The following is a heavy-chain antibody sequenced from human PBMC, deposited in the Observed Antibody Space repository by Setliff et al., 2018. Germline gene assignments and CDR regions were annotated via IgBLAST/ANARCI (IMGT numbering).Heavy chain of an antibody. Sequence: GGSLRLSCAASGFTFSSFWMSWVRQTPGEGLEWVAYFSSSGSISYANSVKGRFTISRDNAKNSLYLQMNSLRVEDTAVYYCARDGGMGMVKGYYYGLDAWGPGTSVTVSS. V-gene: IGHV3-48*04. D-gene: IGHD5-18*01. CDR2: FSSSGSI. CDR3: ARDGGMGMVKGYYYGLDA. J-gene: IGHJ6*02. CDR1: GFTFSSFW.